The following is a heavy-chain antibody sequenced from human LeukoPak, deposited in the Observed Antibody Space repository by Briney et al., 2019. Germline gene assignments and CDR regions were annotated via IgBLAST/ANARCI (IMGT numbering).Heavy chain of an antibody. CDR2: INRDGSEK. Sequence: GGSLRLSCVVSGFTLSSRWMMWVRQAPGEGLEWMTNINRDGSEKNYVDSVKGQFIITRDNAENSLYLQMNSLKVEDSAIYYCATYDSWSGYNIAYWGQGTLVTVSS. D-gene: IGHD3-3*01. V-gene: IGHV3-7*03. CDR3: ATYDSWSGYNIAY. CDR1: GFTLSSRW. J-gene: IGHJ4*02.